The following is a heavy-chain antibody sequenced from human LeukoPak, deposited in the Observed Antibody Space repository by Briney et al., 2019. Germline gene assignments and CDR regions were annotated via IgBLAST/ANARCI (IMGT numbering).Heavy chain of an antibody. Sequence: SVKVSCKASGGTFSSYAISWVRQAPGQGLEWMGGIIPIFGTANYAQKFQGRVTITTDESTSTAYMELGSLRSEDTAVYYCAADRGYSGYGNYDYWGQGTLVTVSS. V-gene: IGHV1-69*05. J-gene: IGHJ4*02. CDR1: GGTFSSYA. CDR3: AADRGYSGYGNYDY. D-gene: IGHD5-12*01. CDR2: IIPIFGTA.